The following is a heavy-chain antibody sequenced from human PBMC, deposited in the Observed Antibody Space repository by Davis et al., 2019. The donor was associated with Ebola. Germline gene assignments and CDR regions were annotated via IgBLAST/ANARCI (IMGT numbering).Heavy chain of an antibody. J-gene: IGHJ4*02. CDR2: IYHSGRT. CDR1: GDSISSRNW. CDR3: ARDYYDSNGYLYYFDH. Sequence: SETLSLTCAVSGDSISSRNWWSCVRQFPGTGLEWIGEIYHSGRTNYNPSLKSRVTISLDKSKNQFSLKLTSVTAADTAVYYCARDYYDSNGYLYYFDHWGQGTLVTVSS. D-gene: IGHD3-22*01. V-gene: IGHV4-4*02.